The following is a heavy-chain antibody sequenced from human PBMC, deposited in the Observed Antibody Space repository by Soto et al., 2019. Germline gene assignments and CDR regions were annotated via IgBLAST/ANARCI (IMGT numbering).Heavy chain of an antibody. D-gene: IGHD2-21*01. V-gene: IGHV3-66*01. CDR3: AKEFRSLGMXV. CDR1: GFTVSSNY. J-gene: IGHJ6*02. CDR2: IYSSGST. Sequence: GGSLRLSCAASGFTVSSNYMSWVRQAPGKGLEWVSLIYSSGSTYYADSVKGRFIISRDNSKNTLYLQMNSLRAEDTAVYYCAKEFRSLGMXVWGQGTTVXVSS.